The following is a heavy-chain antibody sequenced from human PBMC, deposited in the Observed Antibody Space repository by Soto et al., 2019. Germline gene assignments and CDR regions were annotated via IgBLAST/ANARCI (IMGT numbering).Heavy chain of an antibody. J-gene: IGHJ4*02. V-gene: IGHV1-3*01. CDR1: GYTFTSYA. D-gene: IGHD2-2*02. CDR3: ARGGDIVVVPAAIRGSLRPFDY. CDR2: INAGNGNT. Sequence: QVQLVQSGAEVKKPGASVKVSCKASGYTFTSYAMHWVRQAPGQRLEWMGWINAGNGNTKYSQKFQGRVTITRDTSASTAYMELSSLRSEDTAVYYCARGGDIVVVPAAIRGSLRPFDYWGQGTLVTVSS.